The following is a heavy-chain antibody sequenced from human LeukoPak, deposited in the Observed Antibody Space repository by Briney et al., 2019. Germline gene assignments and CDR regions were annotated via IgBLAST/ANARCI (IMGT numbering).Heavy chain of an antibody. CDR2: IYPGDSDT. V-gene: IGHV5-51*01. CDR1: GYSFTNYW. Sequence: GESLKISCKGSGYSFTNYWIGWVRQMPGKGLEWMGIIYPGDSDTRYSPSFQGQVTVSADKSISTAYLQWSSLKASDTAMYYCARSEGYCSGGSCYSAFDYWGQGTLVTVSS. CDR3: ARSEGYCSGGSCYSAFDY. J-gene: IGHJ4*02. D-gene: IGHD2-15*01.